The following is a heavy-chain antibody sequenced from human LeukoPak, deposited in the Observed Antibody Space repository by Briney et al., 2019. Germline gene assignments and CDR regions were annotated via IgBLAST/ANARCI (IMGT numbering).Heavy chain of an antibody. J-gene: IGHJ6*03. CDR3: ARFPGGAEYRHYYYMDV. V-gene: IGHV4-59*01. CDR2: IYYSETT. D-gene: IGHD1-14*01. CDR1: SGSFRTYY. Sequence: SETLSLACTVPSGSFRTYYWSWIRQPPGKGLECIGYIYYSETTNYNPSFKSRVTVSVDTSKNQFSLKLSSVTAADTAVYYCARFPGGAEYRHYYYMDVWGKGTTVTVSS.